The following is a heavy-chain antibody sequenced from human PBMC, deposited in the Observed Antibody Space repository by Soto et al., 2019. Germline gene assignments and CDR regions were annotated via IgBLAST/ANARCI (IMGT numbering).Heavy chain of an antibody. D-gene: IGHD2-2*01. V-gene: IGHV3-7*01. CDR3: AREIVVVPAAEFYGMDV. J-gene: IGHJ6*02. Sequence: EVQLVESGGGLVQPGGSLRLSCAASGFTFSSYWMSWVRQAPGKGLEWVANIKQDGSEKYYVDSVKVRFTISRDNAKNSLYLQMNSLRAEDTAVYYCAREIVVVPAAEFYGMDVWGQGTTVTVSS. CDR2: IKQDGSEK. CDR1: GFTFSSYW.